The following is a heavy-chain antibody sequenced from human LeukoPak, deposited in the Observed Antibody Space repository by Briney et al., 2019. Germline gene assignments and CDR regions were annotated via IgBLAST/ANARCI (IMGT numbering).Heavy chain of an antibody. CDR3: AGGSGYYFFDN. J-gene: IGHJ4*02. CDR1: TNTFNGNY. CDR2: INPGSGGT. V-gene: IGHV1-2*02. D-gene: IGHD6-25*01. Sequence: ASVKVSCKSSTNTFNGNYMHWVRQTPGKGLEWMGWINPGSGGTNYAQKFQDRVTMTRDTSIGTIYMKLRKLSSDDTAVYYCAGGSGYYFFDNWGQGTLLSVSS.